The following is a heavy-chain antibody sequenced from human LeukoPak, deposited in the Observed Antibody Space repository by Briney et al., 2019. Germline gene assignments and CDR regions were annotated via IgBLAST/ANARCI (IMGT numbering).Heavy chain of an antibody. CDR3: ARATEHSFDY. CDR2: IYSGGST. V-gene: IGHV3-66*01. Sequence: GGSLRLSCAASGFTVSNSYMTWVRQAPEKGLGWVSLIYSGGSTSYADPVRGRFTISRDNSKNTLYLQMNSLRADDTAVYYCARATEHSFDYWGQGTLVTVSS. CDR1: GFTVSNSY. J-gene: IGHJ4*02.